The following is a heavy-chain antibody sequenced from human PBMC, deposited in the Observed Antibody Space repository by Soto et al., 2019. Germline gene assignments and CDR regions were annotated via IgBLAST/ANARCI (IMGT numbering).Heavy chain of an antibody. CDR1: GFTFSNHW. J-gene: IGHJ4*02. D-gene: IGHD3-10*01. CDR3: ARDIPSGASYLDN. V-gene: IGHV3-7*01. Sequence: EVQLVESGGGLVQPGGSLRLSCVASGFTFSNHWMTWIRQSPGKGPERVGNIKNDGSAAYYVDSVRGRFIISRDNAKNSLYLQMNDLRADDTAVYYCARDIPSGASYLDNWGQGTLVTVSS. CDR2: IKNDGSAA.